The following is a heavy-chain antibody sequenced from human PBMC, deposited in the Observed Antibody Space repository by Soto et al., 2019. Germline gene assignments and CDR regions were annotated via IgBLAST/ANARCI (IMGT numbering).Heavy chain of an antibody. CDR3: ARSGGELVVVPAANWFDP. V-gene: IGHV4-59*01. CDR2: IYYSGST. CDR1: GGSISSYY. D-gene: IGHD2-2*01. Sequence: SETLSLTCTVSGGSISSYYWSWIRQPPGKGLEWIGYIYYSGSTNYNPSLKSRVTISVDTSKNQFSLKLSSVTAADTAVYYCARSGGELVVVPAANWFDPWGQGTLLTVSS. J-gene: IGHJ5*02.